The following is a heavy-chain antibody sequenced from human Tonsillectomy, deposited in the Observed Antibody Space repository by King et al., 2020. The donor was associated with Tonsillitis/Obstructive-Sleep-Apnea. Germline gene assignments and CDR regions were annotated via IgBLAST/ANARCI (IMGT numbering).Heavy chain of an antibody. CDR2: ISAYNGNT. D-gene: IGHD2-2*01. V-gene: IGHV1-18*01. Sequence: QLVQSGAEVKKPGASVKVSCKASGYTFTSYGISWVRQAPGQGLEWMGWISAYNGNTKYAQKLQGRVTMTTEISTSTVYMELGSLRSDDTAVYYCAREGRYCSSTSCYSYYYYGMDVWGQGTTVTVSS. CDR3: AREGRYCSSTSCYSYYYYGMDV. J-gene: IGHJ6*02. CDR1: GYTFTSYG.